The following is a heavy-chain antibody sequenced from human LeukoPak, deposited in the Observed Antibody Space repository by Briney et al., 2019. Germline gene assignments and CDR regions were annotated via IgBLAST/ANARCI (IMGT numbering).Heavy chain of an antibody. J-gene: IGHJ4*02. CDR1: GFTFSSYS. CDR3: ARGAILTPRNFDY. D-gene: IGHD3-9*01. Sequence: PGXXLRLSCAASGFTFSSYSMNWVRQAPGKGLEWVSSISSSSSYIYYADSVKGRFTISRDNAKNSLYLQMNSLRAEDTAVYYCARGAILTPRNFDYWGQGTLVTVSS. V-gene: IGHV3-21*01. CDR2: ISSSSSYI.